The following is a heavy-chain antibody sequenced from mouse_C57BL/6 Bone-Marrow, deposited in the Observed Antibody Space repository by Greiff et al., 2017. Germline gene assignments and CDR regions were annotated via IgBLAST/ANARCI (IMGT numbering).Heavy chain of an antibody. CDR2: ISSGGSYT. CDR1: GFTFSSYG. J-gene: IGHJ3*01. D-gene: IGHD1-1*01. CDR3: ATLRGAY. V-gene: IGHV5-6*03. Sequence: EVMLVESGGGLVKPGGSLKLSCAASGFTFSSYGMSWVRQTPDKRLEWVATISSGGSYTYYPDSVKGRFTISRDNAKNTLYLQMSSLKSEDTAMYYCATLRGAYWGQGTLVTVSA.